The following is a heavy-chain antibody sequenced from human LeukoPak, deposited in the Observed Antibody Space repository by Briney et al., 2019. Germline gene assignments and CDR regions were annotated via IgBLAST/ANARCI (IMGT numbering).Heavy chain of an antibody. CDR3: TTAYGSVDY. Sequence: GGSLKLSCAASGFTFSGSAVHWVRQASGKGLEWVGRIRSKANSYATAYAASVKGRFTISRDDSKNTAYLQMNSLKTEDTAVYYCTTAYGSVDYWGQGTLVTVSS. CDR1: GFTFSGSA. J-gene: IGHJ4*02. D-gene: IGHD3-10*01. CDR2: IRSKANSYAT. V-gene: IGHV3-73*01.